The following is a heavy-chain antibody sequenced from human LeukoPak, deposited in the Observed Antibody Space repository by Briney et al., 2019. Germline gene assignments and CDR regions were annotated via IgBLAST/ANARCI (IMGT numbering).Heavy chain of an antibody. V-gene: IGHV4-28*03. CDR2: IYYSGTT. CDR3: ARGQPQRYSSGWYVNWFDL. D-gene: IGHD6-19*01. Sequence: SDTLSLTCAVSGYSISSSNWWGWIRPPPGKGLEWTGYIYYSGTTKYKHSLKRRVTISVDTSKNQFSLKVNSVAAADTAVYYCARGQPQRYSSGWYVNWFDLWGQGTLVTVSS. J-gene: IGHJ5*02. CDR1: GYSISSSNW.